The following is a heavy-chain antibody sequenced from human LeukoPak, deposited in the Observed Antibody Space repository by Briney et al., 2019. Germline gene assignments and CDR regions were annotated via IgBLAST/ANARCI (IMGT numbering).Heavy chain of an antibody. CDR1: GFTFNSYA. J-gene: IGHJ4*02. V-gene: IGHV3-30*03. D-gene: IGHD3-3*01. Sequence: GGSLRLSCAASGFTFNSYAIHWVRQAPGKGLEWVAVISYDGTTEFYGDSVKGRFTISRDNAKNSLYLQMNSLRAEDTAVYYCARETYYDFWSGFTEPVGIDYWGQGTLVTVSS. CDR3: ARETYYDFWSGFTEPVGIDY. CDR2: ISYDGTTE.